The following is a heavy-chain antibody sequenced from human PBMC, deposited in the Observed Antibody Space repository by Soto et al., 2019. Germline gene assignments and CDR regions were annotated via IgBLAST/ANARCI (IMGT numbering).Heavy chain of an antibody. D-gene: IGHD6-13*01. CDR1: GFTFSSYA. J-gene: IGHJ4*02. V-gene: IGHV3-23*01. CDR2: ISGSGGSA. Sequence: EVQLLESGGGLVQPGGSLRLSCAASGFTFSSYAMSWVRQAPWKGLGWVSAISGSGGSAYYADSVKGRFTISRDNSKNTLYLQMNSLRAEDTAIYYSAKGSVSSIWVWDNLDYWGQGTLVTVSS. CDR3: AKGSVSSIWVWDNLDY.